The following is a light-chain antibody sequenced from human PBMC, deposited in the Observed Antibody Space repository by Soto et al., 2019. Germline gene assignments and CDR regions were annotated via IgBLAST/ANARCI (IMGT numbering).Light chain of an antibody. V-gene: IGKV1-33*01. CDR1: QDITDY. J-gene: IGKJ4*01. CDR3: QQSEALVLS. Sequence: DIQMTQSPSSLSASVGDRVTIPCQSSQDITDYLNWYQQKPGKAPRLLIYDASNLETGVPSRFSGSGSGTDFTFTISSLQPEDIATYYCQQSEALVLSFGGGTKVEIK. CDR2: DAS.